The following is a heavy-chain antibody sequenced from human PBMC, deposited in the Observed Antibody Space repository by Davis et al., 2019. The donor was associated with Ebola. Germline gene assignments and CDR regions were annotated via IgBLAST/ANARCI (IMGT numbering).Heavy chain of an antibody. CDR1: GGSFSGYY. V-gene: IGHV4-34*01. CDR3: ARHLGYCTGGVCYIIYNWFDP. D-gene: IGHD2-8*02. CDR2: INHSGST. Sequence: SETLSLTCAVYGGSFSGYYWSWIRQPPGKGLEWIGEINHSGSTNYNPSLKSRVTISVDTSKNQFSLKLSSVTAADTAVYYCARHLGYCTGGVCYIIYNWFDPWGQGTLVTVSS. J-gene: IGHJ5*02.